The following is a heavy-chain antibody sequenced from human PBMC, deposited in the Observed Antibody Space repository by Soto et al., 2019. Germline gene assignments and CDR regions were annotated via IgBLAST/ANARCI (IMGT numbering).Heavy chain of an antibody. Sequence: GESLKISCKSYGCSFTTYWIAWVRQMPGKGLEWMGSIHPGESDTRYSPSFQGQVTISADRSITTAYLQWSSLKASDTAMYYCARHEATYYNFYGMDVWGQGTTVTVSS. CDR3: ARHEATYYNFYGMDV. CDR2: IHPGESDT. CDR1: GCSFTTYW. V-gene: IGHV5-51*01. J-gene: IGHJ6*02.